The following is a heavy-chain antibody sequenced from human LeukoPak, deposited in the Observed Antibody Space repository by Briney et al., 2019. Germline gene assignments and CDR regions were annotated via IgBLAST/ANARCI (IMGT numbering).Heavy chain of an antibody. Sequence: SETLSLTCTVSGGSISSGDYYWSWIRQPPGKGLEWIGYIYYSGSTHYNPSLKSRVTISVDTSKNQFSLKLSSVTAADTAVYYCARAGKRGSSDLSSSGWFDPWGQGTLVTVSS. D-gene: IGHD6-6*01. V-gene: IGHV4-30-4*01. CDR2: IYYSGST. J-gene: IGHJ5*02. CDR3: ARAGKRGSSDLSSSGWFDP. CDR1: GGSISSGDYY.